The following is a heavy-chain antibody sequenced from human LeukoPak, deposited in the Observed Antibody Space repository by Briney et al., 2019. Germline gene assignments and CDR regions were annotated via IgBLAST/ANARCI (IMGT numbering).Heavy chain of an antibody. CDR2: INPNTGGT. Sequence: ASVKVSCKASGYTFTGYNMHWVRQPPGQGLEWMGWINPNTGGTNYAQKFQGRVTMTRDTSSSTAYMELRRLRSDDTAVYYCARGGDSKYYDFWTGNYYGMDVWGQGTTVTVSS. D-gene: IGHD3-3*01. J-gene: IGHJ6*02. CDR3: ARGGDSKYYDFWTGNYYGMDV. CDR1: GYTFTGYN. V-gene: IGHV1-2*02.